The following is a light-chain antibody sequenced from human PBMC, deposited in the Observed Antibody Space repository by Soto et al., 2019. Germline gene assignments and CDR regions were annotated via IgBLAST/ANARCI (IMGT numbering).Light chain of an antibody. CDR1: QDISIY. CDR3: QQYNVVPPT. V-gene: IGKV1-33*01. Sequence: DIQMTQSPSSLSASVGDRVTITCRASQDISIYLNWFQQKPGKAPKLLIYDASNLEKGVPSRFTGSGSGTDFTLTINSLQPDEIATYYCQQYNVVPPTFGQGTRLEL. J-gene: IGKJ2*01. CDR2: DAS.